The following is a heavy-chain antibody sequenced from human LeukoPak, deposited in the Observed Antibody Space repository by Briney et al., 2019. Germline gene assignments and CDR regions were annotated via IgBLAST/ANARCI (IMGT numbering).Heavy chain of an antibody. V-gene: IGHV3-30*18. D-gene: IGHD3-3*01. CDR2: ISYDGSNK. Sequence: PGGSLRLSCAASGFTFSSYGMHWVRQAPGKGLEWVAVISYDGSNKYYADSVKGRFTISRDNSKNTLYLQMNSLRAEDTAVYYCAKDQSYDFWSGSYYVDYWGQGTLVTVSS. J-gene: IGHJ4*02. CDR1: GFTFSSYG. CDR3: AKDQSYDFWSGSYYVDY.